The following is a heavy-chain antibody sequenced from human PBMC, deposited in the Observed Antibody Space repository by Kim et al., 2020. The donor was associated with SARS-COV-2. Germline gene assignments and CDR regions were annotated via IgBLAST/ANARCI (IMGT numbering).Heavy chain of an antibody. CDR2: IKQDGSEK. CDR3: AREGPGWFGELIPTFDY. J-gene: IGHJ4*01. D-gene: IGHD3-10*01. V-gene: IGHV3-7*03. Sequence: GGSLRLSCAASGLTFSSYWMSWVRQAPGKGLEWVANIKQDGSEKYYVDSVKGRFTISRDNAKNSLYLQMNSLRAEDTAVYYCAREGPGWFGELIPTFDY. CDR1: GLTFSSYW.